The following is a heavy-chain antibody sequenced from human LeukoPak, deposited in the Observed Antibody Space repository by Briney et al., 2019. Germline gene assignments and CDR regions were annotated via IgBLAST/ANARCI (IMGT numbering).Heavy chain of an antibody. CDR1: GFTFSDYY. V-gene: IGHV3-11*01. J-gene: IGHJ4*02. Sequence: GGSLRLSCAASGFTFSDYYMSWIRQAPGKGLEWVSYISSSGSTIYYADSVKGRFTISRDNAKNSLYPQMNSLRAEDTAVYYCARLHVDIVATTPDYWGQGTLVTVS. CDR2: ISSSGSTI. CDR3: ARLHVDIVATTPDY. D-gene: IGHD5-12*01.